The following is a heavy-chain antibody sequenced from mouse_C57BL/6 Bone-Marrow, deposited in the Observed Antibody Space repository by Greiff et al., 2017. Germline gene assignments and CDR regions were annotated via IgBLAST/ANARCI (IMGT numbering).Heavy chain of an antibody. J-gene: IGHJ4*01. D-gene: IGHD2-10*01. CDR2: ISSGISAI. Sequence: EVMLVESGGGLVQPGGSRKLSCAASGFTFSSFGMHWVRQAPEKGLEWVAYISSGISAIYYADTLKGRFTISRDNPRNTLFLQMTSLRSDDTAMYYCARDLLGNAMDYWGQGTSVTVSS. V-gene: IGHV5-17*02. CDR3: ARDLLGNAMDY. CDR1: GFTFSSFG.